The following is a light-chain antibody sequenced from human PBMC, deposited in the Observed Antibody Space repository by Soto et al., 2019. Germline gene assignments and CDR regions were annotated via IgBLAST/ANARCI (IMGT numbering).Light chain of an antibody. CDR2: GNN. V-gene: IGLV1-40*01. CDR3: QSYDNSLTHV. Sequence: QSVLTQPPSVSGAPGQSITISCTGSSSNIGANYDVHWYQQVPGTAPKLLIYGNNNRASGVPDRFSVSKSGTSASLAISGVQAEDEADYYCQSYDNSLTHVFGSGTKVTVL. CDR1: SSNIGANYD. J-gene: IGLJ1*01.